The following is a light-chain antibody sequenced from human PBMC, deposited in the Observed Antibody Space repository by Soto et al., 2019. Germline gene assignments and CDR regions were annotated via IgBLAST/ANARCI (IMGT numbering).Light chain of an antibody. CDR2: VAS. CDR3: QQSYSTPIT. J-gene: IGKJ5*01. CDR1: QSISRY. Sequence: DIQMTQSPSSLSASVGARVTITCRASQSISRYLNWYKQKPGKAPKVLIYVASSLQSGVPSRFSGSGSGTDFTLTISSLQPEDLGTYYCQQSYSTPITFGQGTRLEIK. V-gene: IGKV1-39*01.